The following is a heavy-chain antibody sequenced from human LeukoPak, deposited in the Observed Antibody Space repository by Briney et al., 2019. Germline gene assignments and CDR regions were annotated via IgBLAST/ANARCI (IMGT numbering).Heavy chain of an antibody. CDR2: IYTSGST. CDR3: ARSTPTDLPSNWFDP. J-gene: IGHJ5*02. CDR1: GGSISSGSYY. V-gene: IGHV4-61*02. Sequence: SETLSLTCTVSGGSISSGSYYWSWIRQPAGKRLEWIGRIYTSGSTNYNPSLRSRVTISVDTSKNQFSLKLSSVTAADTAVYYCARSTPTDLPSNWFDPWGQGTLVTVSS.